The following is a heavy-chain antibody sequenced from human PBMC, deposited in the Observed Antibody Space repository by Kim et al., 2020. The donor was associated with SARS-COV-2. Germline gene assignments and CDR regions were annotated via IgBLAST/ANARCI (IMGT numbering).Heavy chain of an antibody. D-gene: IGHD6-13*01. CDR1: GYTFTSYG. CDR3: RTTYRTEIAAAGRDYYYYGMDV. CDR2: ISAYNGNT. J-gene: IGHJ6*02. V-gene: IGHV1-18*04. Sequence: ASVKVSCKASGYTFTSYGISWVRQAPGQGLEWMGWISAYNGNTNYAQKLQGRVTMTTDTSTSTAYMELRSLRSDDTAVYYCRTTYRTEIAAAGRDYYYYGMDVWGQGTTVTVSS.